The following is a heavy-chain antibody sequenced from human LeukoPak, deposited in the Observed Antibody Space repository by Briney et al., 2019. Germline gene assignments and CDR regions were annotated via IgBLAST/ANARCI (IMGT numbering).Heavy chain of an antibody. CDR2: INHSGST. CDR1: GGSFSRYY. CDR3: ERIITMVGGVITLYYYYYYMDV. V-gene: IGHV4-34*01. D-gene: IGHD3-10*01. Sequence: SETLSLTCAVYGGSFSRYYWSWLRQPPGKGLEWIGEINHSGSTNYNPSLKSRVTISVDTSKNQFSLTLSSVTAADTAVYYCERIITMVGGVITLYYYYYYMDVWGKGTTVTTSS. J-gene: IGHJ6*03.